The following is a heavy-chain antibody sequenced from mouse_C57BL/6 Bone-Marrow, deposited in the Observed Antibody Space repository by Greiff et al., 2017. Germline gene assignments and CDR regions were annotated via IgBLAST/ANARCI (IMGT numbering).Heavy chain of an antibody. CDR2: INPENGDT. CDR3: TRIRGTTVGADY. Sequence: EVQLQQSGAELVRPGASVKLSCTASGFNFKDDYMHWVKQRPGQGLEWIGWINPENGDTEYTPKFQGKATITADTSSTTAYLQLSSLTSEDTAVYYCTRIRGTTVGADYWGQGTTLTVSS. CDR1: GFNFKDDY. J-gene: IGHJ2*01. V-gene: IGHV14-4*01. D-gene: IGHD1-1*01.